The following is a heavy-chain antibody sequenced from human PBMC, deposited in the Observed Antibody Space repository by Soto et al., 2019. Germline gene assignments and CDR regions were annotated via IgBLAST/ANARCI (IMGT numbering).Heavy chain of an antibody. Sequence: SETLSLTCAVYGGSFSGYYWSWIRQPPGKGLEWIGEINHSGSTNYNPSLKSRVTISVDTSKNQFSLKLSSVTAADTAVYYCASEHRGVIRLGNWFDPWGQGTMVTVYS. CDR1: GGSFSGYY. J-gene: IGHJ5*02. D-gene: IGHD3-10*01. V-gene: IGHV4-34*01. CDR3: ASEHRGVIRLGNWFDP. CDR2: INHSGST.